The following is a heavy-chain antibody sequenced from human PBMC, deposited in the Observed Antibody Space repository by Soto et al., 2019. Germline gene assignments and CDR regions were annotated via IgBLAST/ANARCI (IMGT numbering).Heavy chain of an antibody. CDR3: ARVTFTPNWFDS. V-gene: IGHV4-30-4*01. CDR2: VYYRGSI. CDR1: GDSISSPDYY. D-gene: IGHD3-16*01. J-gene: IGHJ5*01. Sequence: TSETLSLTCTVSGDSISSPDYYWSWIRQAPWKGLELIGYVYYRGSIYHTPSFESRVSISIDTSKNQFSLRLTSVTAADSAVYFCARVTFTPNWFDSWGQGXLVTVSS.